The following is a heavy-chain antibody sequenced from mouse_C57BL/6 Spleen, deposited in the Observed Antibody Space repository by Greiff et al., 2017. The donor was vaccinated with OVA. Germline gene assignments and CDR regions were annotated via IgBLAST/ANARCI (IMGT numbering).Heavy chain of an antibody. V-gene: IGHV1-82*01. CDR3: ARGTTGVAPMYY. J-gene: IGHJ4*01. D-gene: IGHD1-1*01. CDR1: GYAFSSSW. CDR2: LYPGDGDT. Sequence: QVQLQQSGPELAKPGASVKISCKASGYAFSSSWMNWVKQRPGKGLEWIGRLYPGDGDTNYNVKFKGKATLTADKSSSTAYMQRSSLTSEDSAVYFCARGTTGVAPMYYWGQGASVTVST.